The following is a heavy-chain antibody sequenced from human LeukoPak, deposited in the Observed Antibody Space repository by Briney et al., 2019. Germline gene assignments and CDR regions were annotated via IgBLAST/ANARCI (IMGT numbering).Heavy chain of an antibody. J-gene: IGHJ3*02. CDR2: ISAYNGNT. Sequence: GASVKVSCKASGYTFTSYGISWVRQAPGQGLEWMGLISAYNGNTNYAQKLQGRVTMTTDTSTSTAYMELRSLRSDDTAVYYCARDMVVVVPAARGSDAFDIWGQGTMVTVSS. D-gene: IGHD2-2*01. V-gene: IGHV1-18*01. CDR1: GYTFTSYG. CDR3: ARDMVVVVPAARGSDAFDI.